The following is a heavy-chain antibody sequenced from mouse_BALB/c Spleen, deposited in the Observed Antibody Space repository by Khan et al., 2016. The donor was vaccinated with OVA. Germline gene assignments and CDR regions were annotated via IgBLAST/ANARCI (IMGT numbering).Heavy chain of an antibody. CDR2: INPYNAGT. D-gene: IGHD4-1*01. CDR1: GYTFTNYV. Sequence: VQLKQSGPELVEPGASVKKSCKASGYTFTNYVMHWVKQKPGQGLEWIGYINPYNAGTRYNEKFKGKATLTSDISSTTAYMELSSLTSEDSAVYYCAREASSWDFSFPYWGQGTLVTVSA. J-gene: IGHJ3*01. V-gene: IGHV1S136*01. CDR3: AREASSWDFSFPY.